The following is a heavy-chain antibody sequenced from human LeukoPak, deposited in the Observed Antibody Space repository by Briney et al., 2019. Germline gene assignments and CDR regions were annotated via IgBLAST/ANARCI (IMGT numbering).Heavy chain of an antibody. CDR3: ARGRGYNAFDI. J-gene: IGHJ3*02. CDR1: GGSFSGHY. CDR2: INHSGSP. D-gene: IGHD5-18*01. Sequence: SETLSLTCAAYGGSFSGHYWSSVRQHPGKGLEWIREINHSGSPNYNPSINNRVTISGVTSKIQFSLKLSSVTAADTTVYYCARGRGYNAFDIWGQGTMDTVSS. V-gene: IGHV4-34*01.